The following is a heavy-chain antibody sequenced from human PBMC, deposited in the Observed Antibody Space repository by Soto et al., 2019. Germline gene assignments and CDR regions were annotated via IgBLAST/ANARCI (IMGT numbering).Heavy chain of an antibody. CDR1: GYRFTEFG. D-gene: IGHD3-16*01. Sequence: QVQLLQSGPEVKKPGASVKVSCRAFGYRFTEFGISWVRQAPGQGLEWVGWSRADNSHPNYAKSLQGRVNVTTDTSSNTAYMELTSLTSADTADYYCARAADRFDFVWGRTDDLDIWDQGTLVFVSS. CDR2: SRADNSHP. CDR3: ARAADRFDFVWGRTDDLDI. V-gene: IGHV1-18*01. J-gene: IGHJ3*02.